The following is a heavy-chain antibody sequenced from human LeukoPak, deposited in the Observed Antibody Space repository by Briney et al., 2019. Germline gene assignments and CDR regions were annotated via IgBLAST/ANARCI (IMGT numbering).Heavy chain of an antibody. V-gene: IGHV3-30-3*01. CDR1: GFTFSSYA. CDR2: ISYDGSNK. J-gene: IGHJ4*02. CDR3: ARDDPLQQLAFDY. Sequence: GGSLGLSCAASGFTFSSYAMHWVRQAPGKGLEWVAVISYDGSNKYYADSVKGRFTISRDNSKNTLYLQMNSLRAEDTAVYYCARDDPLQQLAFDYWGQGTLVTVSS. D-gene: IGHD6-6*01.